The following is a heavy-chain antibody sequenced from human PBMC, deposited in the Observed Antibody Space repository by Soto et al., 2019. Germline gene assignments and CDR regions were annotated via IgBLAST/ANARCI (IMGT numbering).Heavy chain of an antibody. Sequence: ASVKVSCKASGGTFSSYTISWVRQAPGQGLEWMGRIIPILGIANYAQKFQGRVTITADKSTSTAYMELSSLRSEDTAVYYCARERPNDDILTGYHIDYWGQGTLVTVSS. CDR1: GGTFSSYT. D-gene: IGHD3-9*01. V-gene: IGHV1-69*04. CDR3: ARERPNDDILTGYHIDY. J-gene: IGHJ4*02. CDR2: IIPILGIA.